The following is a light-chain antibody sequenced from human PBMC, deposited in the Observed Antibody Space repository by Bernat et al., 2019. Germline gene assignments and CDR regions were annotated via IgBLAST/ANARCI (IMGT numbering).Light chain of an antibody. CDR3: CSFTTTTTWV. V-gene: IGLV2-18*02. CDR2: EVN. CDR1: SSDVGSYNR. Sequence: QSALTQPPSVSGSPGLSVTISCTGTSSDVGSYNRVSWYQQPPGTAPKLMIYEVNNRPSGVPDRFSGSKSGNTASMTISGLQAEDEADYYCCSFTTTTTWVFGGGTKLPVL. J-gene: IGLJ3*02.